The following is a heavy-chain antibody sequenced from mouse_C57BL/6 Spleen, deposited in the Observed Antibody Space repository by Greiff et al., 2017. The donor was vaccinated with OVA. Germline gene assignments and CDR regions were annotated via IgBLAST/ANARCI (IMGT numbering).Heavy chain of an antibody. CDR1: GFTFSNYW. CDR2: IRLKSDNYAT. D-gene: IGHD1-1*01. Sequence: EVQRVESGGGLVQPGGSMKLSCVASGFTFSNYWMNWVRQSPEKGLEWVAQIRLKSDNYATHYAESVKGRFTISRDDSKSSVYLQMNNLRAEDTGIYYCTAPNYGSSHYYAMDYWGQGTSVTVSS. CDR3: TAPNYGSSHYYAMDY. J-gene: IGHJ4*01. V-gene: IGHV6-3*01.